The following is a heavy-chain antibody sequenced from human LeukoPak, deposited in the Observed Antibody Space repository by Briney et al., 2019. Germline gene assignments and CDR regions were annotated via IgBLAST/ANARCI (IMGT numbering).Heavy chain of an antibody. CDR1: GYTFTGYY. Sequence: GASVKVSCKASGYTFTGYYMHWVRQAPGRGLEWMGRINPNSGGTNYAQKFQGRVTMTRDTSISTAYMELSRLRSDDTAVYYCARVVIWGADAFDIWGQGTMVTVSS. J-gene: IGHJ3*02. CDR3: ARVVIWGADAFDI. D-gene: IGHD3-16*01. CDR2: INPNSGGT. V-gene: IGHV1-2*06.